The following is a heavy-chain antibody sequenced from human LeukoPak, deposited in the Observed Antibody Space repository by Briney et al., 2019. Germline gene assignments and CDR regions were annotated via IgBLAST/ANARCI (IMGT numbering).Heavy chain of an antibody. J-gene: IGHJ6*03. D-gene: IGHD3-10*01. V-gene: IGHV3-7*01. CDR3: ARVLGSPYYYCMDV. Sequence: GGSLRLSCAASGFTFSSYWMSWVRQAPGKGLEWVANIKQDGSEKYYVDSVKGRFTISRDNAKNSLYLQMNSLRAEDTAVYYCARVLGSPYYYCMDVWGKGTTVTVSS. CDR2: IKQDGSEK. CDR1: GFTFSSYW.